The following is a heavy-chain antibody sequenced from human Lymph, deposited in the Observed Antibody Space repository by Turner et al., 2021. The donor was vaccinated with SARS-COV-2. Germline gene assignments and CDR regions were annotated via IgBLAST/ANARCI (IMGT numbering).Heavy chain of an antibody. V-gene: IGHV4-39*01. CDR1: GDSINSSFYH. J-gene: IGHJ4*02. Sequence: QLQLQESGPGLVKPSEPLSLTLTVLGDSINSSFYHWGWNRQPPGKGLEWIGSIYNSVCTYYNPSLKSRVTISVDTSKIQFSLKLSSGTAADTAVFYCARGSPQGWYVPVFDYWGQGTLVTVSS. CDR3: ARGSPQGWYVPVFDY. CDR2: IYNSVCT. D-gene: IGHD6-19*01.